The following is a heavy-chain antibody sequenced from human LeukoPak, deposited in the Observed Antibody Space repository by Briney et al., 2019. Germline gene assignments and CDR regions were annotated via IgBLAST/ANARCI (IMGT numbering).Heavy chain of an antibody. CDR3: ARRPPGSGSVVWGAFDI. Sequence: SETLSLTCAVYGGSFSGYYWSWIRQPPGKGLEWIGEINHSGSTNYNPSLKSRVTISVDTSKNQFSLKLSSVTAADTAVYYCARRPPGSGSVVWGAFDIWGQGTMVTVSS. V-gene: IGHV4-34*01. D-gene: IGHD3-10*01. CDR1: GGSFSGYY. J-gene: IGHJ3*02. CDR2: INHSGST.